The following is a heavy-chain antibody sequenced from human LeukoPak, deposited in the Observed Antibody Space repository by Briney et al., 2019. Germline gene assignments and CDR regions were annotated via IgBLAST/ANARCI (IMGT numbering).Heavy chain of an antibody. J-gene: IGHJ5*02. Sequence: GGSLRLSCAASGFTFSSYSMNWVRQAPGKGLEWVAFIRFDGSNKFYADSVKGRFTISRDNSKNTLYLQMNSLRVEDTAIYNCAKDQQSISYSPWGQGTLVTVSS. CDR3: AKDQQSISYSP. CDR1: GFTFSSYS. V-gene: IGHV3-30*02. CDR2: IRFDGSNK. D-gene: IGHD4-11*01.